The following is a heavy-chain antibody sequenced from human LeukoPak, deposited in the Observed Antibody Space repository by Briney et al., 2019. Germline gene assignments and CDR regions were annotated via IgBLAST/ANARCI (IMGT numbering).Heavy chain of an antibody. CDR1: GFAFSSHL. CDR3: ASDGVTGGRDV. Sequence: PGGSLRLSCAASGFAFSSHLMNWVRQAPGKGRDWVANINREGSDKNYVDSVKGRFTITRENAKTSLYLPMNSLRVEDTAAYYCASDGVTGGRDVWGQGTTVTVS. CDR2: INREGSDK. D-gene: IGHD2-21*02. J-gene: IGHJ6*02. V-gene: IGHV3-7*01.